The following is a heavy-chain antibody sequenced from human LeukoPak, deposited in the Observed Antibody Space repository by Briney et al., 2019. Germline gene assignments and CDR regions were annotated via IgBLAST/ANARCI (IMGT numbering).Heavy chain of an antibody. D-gene: IGHD5-18*01. Sequence: SETLSLTCAVYGGSFSGHYWTWIRQPPGQGXXXXXEINHSGSTNYNPSFKSRVTISVDTSKNQFSLKLSSLTAADTAVYYCARGCAVDTAMMHVDYWGQGSLVTVSS. V-gene: IGHV4-34*01. CDR2: INHSGST. CDR3: ARGCAVDTAMMHVDY. J-gene: IGHJ4*02. CDR1: GGSFSGHY.